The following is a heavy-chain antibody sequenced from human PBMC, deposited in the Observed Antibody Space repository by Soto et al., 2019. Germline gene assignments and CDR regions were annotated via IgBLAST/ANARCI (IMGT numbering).Heavy chain of an antibody. D-gene: IGHD3-10*01. J-gene: IGHJ4*02. Sequence: QVQLVESGGGVVQPGRSLRLSCAASGFTFSSYAMHWVRQAPGKGLEWVAVISYDGSNKYYADFVKGRFTISRDNSKNTLYLQMNSLRAEDTAVYYCARDRVELGYDYWGQGTLVTVSS. V-gene: IGHV3-30-3*01. CDR3: ARDRVELGYDY. CDR2: ISYDGSNK. CDR1: GFTFSSYA.